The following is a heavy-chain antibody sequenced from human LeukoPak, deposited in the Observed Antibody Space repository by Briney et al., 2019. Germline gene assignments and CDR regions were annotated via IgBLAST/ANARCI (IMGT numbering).Heavy chain of an antibody. D-gene: IGHD2-2*01. Sequence: GGSLRLSCAASGFTFDDYAMHWVRQAPGEGLGWVSGISWNSGSIGYADSVKGRFTISRDNAKNSLYLQMNSLRAEDTAVYYCAKGGVVPARPGAFDIWGQGTMVTVSS. CDR3: AKGGVVPARPGAFDI. CDR2: ISWNSGSI. J-gene: IGHJ3*02. V-gene: IGHV3-9*01. CDR1: GFTFDDYA.